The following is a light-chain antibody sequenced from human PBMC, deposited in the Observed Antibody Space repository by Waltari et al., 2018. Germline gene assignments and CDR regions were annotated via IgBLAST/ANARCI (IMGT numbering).Light chain of an antibody. J-gene: IGLJ3*02. CDR3: CSYAGNYIWV. V-gene: IGLV2-23*02. Sequence: QSALTQPASVSGSPGQSVTISCTGASSDIGRYDIVPWYQQHPGNAPKLLICDVSKRPSGVSARFSGSKSGDTASLTISGLQFEDEADYYCCSYAGNYIWVFGGGTRLTVL. CDR2: DVS. CDR1: SSDIGRYDI.